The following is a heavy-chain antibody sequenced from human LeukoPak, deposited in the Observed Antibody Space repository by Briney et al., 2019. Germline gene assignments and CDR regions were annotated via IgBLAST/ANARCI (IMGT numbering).Heavy chain of an antibody. CDR3: ARRAYSRGIYYLAL. V-gene: IGHV3-30*03. CDR1: GFTFSRYG. D-gene: IGHD6-19*01. Sequence: PGGSLRLSCAASGFTFSRYGMHGVRQAPGKGLGWVAVISYDGSTKYYADSVKGRFTIHRDNPKNTLYLQMNRLRAEDTPVYYCARRAYSRGIYYLALWGKGTTVTVSS. CDR2: ISYDGSTK. J-gene: IGHJ6*03.